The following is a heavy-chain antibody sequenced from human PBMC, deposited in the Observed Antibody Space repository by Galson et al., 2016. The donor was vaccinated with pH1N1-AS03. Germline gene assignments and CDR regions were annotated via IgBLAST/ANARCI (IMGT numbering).Heavy chain of an antibody. CDR1: GYNFTSHW. D-gene: IGHD3-10*01. CDR3: ARLRTYGSGSNYFYGMDV. CDR2: IDPSDSYT. J-gene: IGHJ6*02. V-gene: IGHV5-10-1*01. Sequence: QSGAEVKKPGESLRVSCKGSGYNFTSHWINWVRQMPGKGLEWMGRIDPSDSYTRYSPSFQGHVTISTDKSSSTVYLQWSSLKASDTAMYYCARLRTYGSGSNYFYGMDVWGQGTTVTFSS.